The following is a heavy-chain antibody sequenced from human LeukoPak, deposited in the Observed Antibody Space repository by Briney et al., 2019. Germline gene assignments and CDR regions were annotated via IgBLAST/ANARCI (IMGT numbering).Heavy chain of an antibody. D-gene: IGHD2-21*01. V-gene: IGHV1-69*06. J-gene: IGHJ2*01. CDR3: ARGVVGTSYSYFDL. CDR2: INPIFGTA. Sequence: SVKVSCKASGGTFTSYAIDWVRQAPGQGLEWMGGINPIFGTANYAQKFQGRVTIIAATSTTTAYMELNSLTSEDTAVYYCARGVVGTSYSYFDLWGRGTLVTVSS. CDR1: GGTFTSYA.